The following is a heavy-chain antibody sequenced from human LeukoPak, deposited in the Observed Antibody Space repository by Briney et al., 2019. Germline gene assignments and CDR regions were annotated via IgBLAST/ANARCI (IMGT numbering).Heavy chain of an antibody. CDR2: IKVDGSEI. CDR1: GFTFSMYW. D-gene: IGHD2-8*01. J-gene: IGHJ6*02. V-gene: IGHV3-7*01. Sequence: GGSLRLSCAASGFTFSMYWMSWVRQAPGKGPEWVANIKVDGSEIYYVDSVRGRFTISRDNAKNSLYLQMNSLRAEDTAVYYCTRDRQGPRLYEMDIWGQGTTVTVSS. CDR3: TRDRQGPRLYEMDI.